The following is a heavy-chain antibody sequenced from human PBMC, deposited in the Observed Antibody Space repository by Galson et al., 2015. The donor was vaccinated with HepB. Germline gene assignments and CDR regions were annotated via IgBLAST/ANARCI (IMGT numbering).Heavy chain of an antibody. V-gene: IGHV3-30-3*01. CDR3: ARDRRGSMAAAGFF. Sequence: SLRLSCAASGFTFSSYAMHWVRQAPGKGLEWVAVISYDGSNKYYADSVKGRFTISRDNSKNTLYLQMNSLRAEDTAVYYCARDRRGSMAAAGFFWGQGTLVTVSS. CDR2: ISYDGSNK. CDR1: GFTFSSYA. D-gene: IGHD6-13*01. J-gene: IGHJ4*02.